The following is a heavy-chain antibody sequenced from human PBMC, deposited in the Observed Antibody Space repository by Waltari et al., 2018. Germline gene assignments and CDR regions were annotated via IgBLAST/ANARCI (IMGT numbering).Heavy chain of an antibody. D-gene: IGHD6-6*01. CDR2: ISASGDST. CDR1: GFSFSSNA. CDR3: AKDREAARPDY. Sequence: EVQLLESGGGLVQPGGSLRLSCAASGFSFSSNAMRWVRQAPGGGLEWVSSISASGDSTYYVDSVKGRFTISRDNSKNTLYLQMNSLRVEDTAVYYCAKDREAARPDYWGQGTLVTVSS. V-gene: IGHV3-23*01. J-gene: IGHJ4*02.